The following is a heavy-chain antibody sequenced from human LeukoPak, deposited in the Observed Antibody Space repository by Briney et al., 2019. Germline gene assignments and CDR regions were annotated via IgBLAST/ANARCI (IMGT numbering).Heavy chain of an antibody. V-gene: IGHV1-18*01. J-gene: IGHJ3*02. CDR1: GYTFNTYG. D-gene: IGHD2-15*01. CDR3: ARSFYSLHAFDM. Sequence: ASVKVSCKASGYTFNTYGITWVRQAPGQGLEWMGWISGYNGKTKYAQKLQDRVTMTTDTSTSTAYMELRSLRSDDTAVYYCARSFYSLHAFDMWGQGTMVTVSS. CDR2: ISGYNGKT.